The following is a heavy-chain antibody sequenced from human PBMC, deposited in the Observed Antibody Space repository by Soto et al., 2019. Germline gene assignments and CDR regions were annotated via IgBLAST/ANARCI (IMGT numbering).Heavy chain of an antibody. CDR3: AAVSAAGTRAAFDI. V-gene: IGHV3-23*01. D-gene: IGHD6-13*01. J-gene: IGHJ3*02. Sequence: PGGSLRLFCAASGFTFSSYAMSWVRQAPGKGLEWVSAISGSGGSTYYADSVKGRFTISRDNSKNTLYLQMNSLRAEDTAVYYCAAVSAAGTRAAFDIWGQGTMVTVSS. CDR1: GFTFSSYA. CDR2: ISGSGGST.